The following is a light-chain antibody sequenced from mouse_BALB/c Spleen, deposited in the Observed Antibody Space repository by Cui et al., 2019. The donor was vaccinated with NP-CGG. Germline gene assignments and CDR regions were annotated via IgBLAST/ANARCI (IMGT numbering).Light chain of an antibody. V-gene: IGLV1*01. Sequence: QAFVAQEPALTTSPGETVTLTCRSSTGAVTTSNYANWVQEIPDHLFTGLIGGTNNRAPGVPARFSGSLIGDKAALTITGAQTEDEAIYFCALWYSNHWVFGGGTKLTVL. CDR3: ALWYSNHWV. CDR2: GTN. J-gene: IGLJ1*01. CDR1: TGAVTTSNY.